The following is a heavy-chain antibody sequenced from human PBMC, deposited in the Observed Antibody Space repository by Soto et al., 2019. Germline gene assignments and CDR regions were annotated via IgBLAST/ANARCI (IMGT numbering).Heavy chain of an antibody. CDR1: GFTFSSYA. Sequence: EVQLLESGGGLVQPGGSLIRSCAASGFTFSSYAISWVRQAPGMGLEWVSAISGSGVSTYYADPVKGRSTISRGHSKNTLYLQMNSLRAEDTAVYYCAKAPHMIAVAAYFDYWCQGTLVTVSS. V-gene: IGHV3-23*01. J-gene: IGHJ4*02. D-gene: IGHD6-19*01. CDR2: ISGSGVST. CDR3: AKAPHMIAVAAYFDY.